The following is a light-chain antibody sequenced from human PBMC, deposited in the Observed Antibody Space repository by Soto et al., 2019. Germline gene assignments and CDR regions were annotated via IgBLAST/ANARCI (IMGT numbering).Light chain of an antibody. CDR2: GDS. CDR3: QSYDNSLSGSNV. J-gene: IGLJ1*01. CDR1: SSNIGAGHD. Sequence: QSVLTQPPSVSGAPGQSVTIPCTGSSSNIGAGHDVHWYQQFPGTAPKVLIYGDSNRPSGVPDRFSGSKSGTSASLAITGLQAEDEADYYCQSYDNSLSGSNVFGTGTKVTVL. V-gene: IGLV1-40*01.